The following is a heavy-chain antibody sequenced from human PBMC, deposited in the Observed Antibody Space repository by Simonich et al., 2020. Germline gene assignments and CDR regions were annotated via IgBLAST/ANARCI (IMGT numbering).Heavy chain of an antibody. CDR3: ARHSGFAFDI. CDR1: GGSISSSRYY. Sequence: QLQLQESGPGLVKPSETLSLTCTVSGGSISSSRYYWGWIRQPPGTGLEWIGSIYYSGGAYYNPSLKSRVTISVDTSKNQVSLKVGSVTAADTAVYYCARHSGFAFDIWGQGTMVTVSS. CDR2: IYYSGGA. D-gene: IGHD7-27*01. V-gene: IGHV4-39*01. J-gene: IGHJ3*02.